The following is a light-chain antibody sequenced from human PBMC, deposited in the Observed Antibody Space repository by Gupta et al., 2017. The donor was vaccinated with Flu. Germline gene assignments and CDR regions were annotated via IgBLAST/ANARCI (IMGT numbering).Light chain of an antibody. CDR3: TSYTSSNNKV. CDR2: EVS. Sequence: IYEVSNRPSGISDRFSGSKSGNTASLTISGLRSEDEAHYYCTSYTSSNNKVFGGGTKLTVL. J-gene: IGLJ3*02. V-gene: IGLV2-14*01.